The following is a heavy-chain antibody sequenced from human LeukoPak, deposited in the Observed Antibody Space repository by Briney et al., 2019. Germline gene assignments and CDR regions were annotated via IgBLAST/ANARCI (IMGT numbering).Heavy chain of an antibody. CDR2: INPNSGGT. V-gene: IGHV1-2*02. D-gene: IGHD2-2*01. Sequence: GASMKVSCKASGYTFTAYYMHWVRQAPGQGLEWMGWINPNSGGTNYAQKFQGRVTMTRDTSISTAYMELSRLRSDDTAVYYCARLGDHSPAAIDYWGQGTLVTVSS. CDR3: ARLGDHSPAAIDY. CDR1: GYTFTAYY. J-gene: IGHJ4*02.